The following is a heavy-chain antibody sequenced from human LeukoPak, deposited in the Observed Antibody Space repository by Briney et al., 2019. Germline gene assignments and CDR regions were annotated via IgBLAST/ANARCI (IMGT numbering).Heavy chain of an antibody. D-gene: IGHD6-13*01. CDR2: IKTSTAGGTT. J-gene: IGHJ4*02. Sequence: QPGGSLRLSCAASGFTFSTYAMNWVRQAPGKGLEWVGHIKTSTAGGTTDYAAPVKGRFTISRDDSKNTVYLQMNSLKTEDTAVYYCTTEDNSWYYFQYWGQGTLVTVSS. CDR3: TTEDNSWYYFQY. CDR1: GFTFSTYA. V-gene: IGHV3-15*01.